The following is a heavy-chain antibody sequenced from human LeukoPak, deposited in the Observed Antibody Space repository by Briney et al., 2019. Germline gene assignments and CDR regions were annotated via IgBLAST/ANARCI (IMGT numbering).Heavy chain of an antibody. V-gene: IGHV3-21*01. Sequence: GGSLRLSCAASGFTFITYTINWVRQAPGKGLEWVSSISSSNYINFADSVKGRFTISRDNARNSLYLQMNSLRAEDTAVYYCARDLTRGALDIWGQGTMVTVSS. D-gene: IGHD2-21*02. CDR1: GFTFITYT. J-gene: IGHJ3*02. CDR2: ISSSNYI. CDR3: ARDLTRGALDI.